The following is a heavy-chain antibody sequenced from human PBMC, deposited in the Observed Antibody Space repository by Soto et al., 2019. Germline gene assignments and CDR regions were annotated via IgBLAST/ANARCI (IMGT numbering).Heavy chain of an antibody. CDR2: IYYSGST. CDR1: GGSISSGDYY. J-gene: IGHJ4*02. Sequence: PSETLSLTCTVSGGSISSGDYYWSWIRQPPGKGLEWIGYIYYSGSTYYNPSLKSRVTISVDTSKNQFSLKLSSVTAADTAVYYCARGGSPPGSLELRHYFIWLFDYWGQGTLVTVSS. D-gene: IGHD1-7*01. CDR3: ARGGSPPGSLELRHYFIWLFDY. V-gene: IGHV4-30-4*01.